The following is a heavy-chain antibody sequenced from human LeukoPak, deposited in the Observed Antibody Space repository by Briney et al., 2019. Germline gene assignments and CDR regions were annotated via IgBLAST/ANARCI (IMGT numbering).Heavy chain of an antibody. J-gene: IGHJ4*02. CDR1: GYTFTSNY. CDR3: ASGYYDSSGYSF. D-gene: IGHD3-22*01. Sequence: SVKVSCKASGYTFTSNYIHWVRQAPGQGLEWMGGIIPIFGTANYAQKFQGRVTITADESTSTAYMELSSLRSEDTAVYYCASGYYDSSGYSFWGQGTLVTVSS. CDR2: IIPIFGTA. V-gene: IGHV1-69*13.